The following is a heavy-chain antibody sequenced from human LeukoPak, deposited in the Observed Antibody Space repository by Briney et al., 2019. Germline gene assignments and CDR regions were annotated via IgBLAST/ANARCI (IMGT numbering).Heavy chain of an antibody. CDR3: ARVVGTTLRFDC. V-gene: IGHV1-18*01. Sequence: ASVKVSCKASGYTFISYGISWVRQAPGQGLEWMGWISAYNGNTNYAQQLQGRVTMTTDTSTSTAYMELRSLRSDDTAVYYCARVVGTTLRFDCWGQGTLVTVSS. J-gene: IGHJ4*02. D-gene: IGHD1-26*01. CDR2: ISAYNGNT. CDR1: GYTFISYG.